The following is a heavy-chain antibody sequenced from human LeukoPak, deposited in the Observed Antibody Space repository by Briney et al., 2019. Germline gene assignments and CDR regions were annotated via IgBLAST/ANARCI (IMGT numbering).Heavy chain of an antibody. D-gene: IGHD2-2*01. CDR2: ISAYNGNT. V-gene: IGHV1-18*01. Sequence: ASVKVSCKASGYTFTSYGISWVRQAPGQGLEWMGWISAYNGNTNYAQKLQGRVTMTTDTSTSTAYMELRSLRSDDTAVYYCARVAGYCSTSCLIIDYWGQGTLVTVSS. CDR1: GYTFTSYG. J-gene: IGHJ4*02. CDR3: ARVAGYCSTSCLIIDY.